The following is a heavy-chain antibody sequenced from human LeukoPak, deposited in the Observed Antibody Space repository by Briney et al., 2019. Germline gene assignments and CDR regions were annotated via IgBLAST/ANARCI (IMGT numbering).Heavy chain of an antibody. CDR3: AKRGVVIRVILVGFHKEAYYFDS. V-gene: IGHV3-23*01. CDR1: GITLSNYG. Sequence: GGSLRLSCAVSGITLSNYGMTWVRQAPGKGLEWVAGISDSGGRTNYADSVKGRIAISRDNPKNTLYLQMNSLRAEDTAVYFCAKRGVVIRVILVGFHKEAYYFDSWGQGALVTVSS. D-gene: IGHD3-22*01. J-gene: IGHJ4*02. CDR2: ISDSGGRT.